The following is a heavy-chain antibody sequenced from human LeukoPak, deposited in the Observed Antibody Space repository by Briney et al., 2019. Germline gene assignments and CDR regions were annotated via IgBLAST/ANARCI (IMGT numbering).Heavy chain of an antibody. J-gene: IGHJ3*02. CDR2: ISYDGNIK. Sequence: TGGSLRLSCAASGFTFRSYAIHWVRQAPGKGLEWVAFISYDGNIKYYADSVKGRFSISRDNAKNSLYLQMNSLRAEDTAVYYCAREGEGWFGELLSGAFDIWGQGTMVTVSS. CDR3: AREGEGWFGELLSGAFDI. V-gene: IGHV3-30-3*01. CDR1: GFTFRSYA. D-gene: IGHD3-10*01.